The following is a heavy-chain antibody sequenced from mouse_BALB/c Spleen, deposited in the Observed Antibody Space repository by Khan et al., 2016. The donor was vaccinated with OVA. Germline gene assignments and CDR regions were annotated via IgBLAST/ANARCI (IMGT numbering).Heavy chain of an antibody. V-gene: IGHV1-4*01. CDR1: GYTFTSYT. CDR3: ARSAFYGISSYLDY. D-gene: IGHD1-1*01. CDR2: IDPSSGYT. Sequence: QVQLQQPGAELARPGASVKMSCKASGYTFTSYTMHWIKQRPGKALEWIGYIDPSSGYTNYNQNFRDKATLTADKSSSTASIQLTSLTSADSAVHYCARSAFYGISSYLDYWVPGTTLTVSS. J-gene: IGHJ2*01.